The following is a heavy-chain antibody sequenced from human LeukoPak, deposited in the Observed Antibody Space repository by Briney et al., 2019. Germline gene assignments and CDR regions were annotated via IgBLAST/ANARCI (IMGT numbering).Heavy chain of an antibody. CDR3: ARQAGGTSGPFDY. CDR1: GGSFSGYY. Sequence: PSETLSLTCAVYGGSFSGYYWSWIRQPPGKGLEWIGYIYHSESTNYNPSLKSRVTISVDTSKNQFSLKLSSVTAADTAVYYCARQAGGTSGPFDYWGQGTLVTVSS. D-gene: IGHD4-23*01. J-gene: IGHJ4*02. CDR2: IYHSEST. V-gene: IGHV4-59*08.